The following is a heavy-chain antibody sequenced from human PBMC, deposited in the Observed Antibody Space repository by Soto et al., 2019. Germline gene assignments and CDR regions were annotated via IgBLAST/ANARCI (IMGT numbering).Heavy chain of an antibody. V-gene: IGHV4-59*01. CDR3: AKEVEPIGLPLFDS. D-gene: IGHD4-17*01. J-gene: IGHJ4*02. Sequence: PSETLSLTCNVSVGSISNYHWSWIRQPPGKGLEWIGYINNSGSTNYNPSLKSRVTISVDTSNNQISLKVTSVTAADTAVYYCAKEVEPIGLPLFDSWAQGTQVTVSS. CDR2: INNSGST. CDR1: VGSISNYH.